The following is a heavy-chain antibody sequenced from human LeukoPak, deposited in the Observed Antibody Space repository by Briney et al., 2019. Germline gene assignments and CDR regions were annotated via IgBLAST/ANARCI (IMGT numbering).Heavy chain of an antibody. V-gene: IGHV3-23*01. Sequence: GGSLRLSCAASGFTFSTSALSWVRQAPGKGLQWVSTISGSGGSTYYADSVKGRFTISRDNSKNTLYLQMSSLRAADTAIYYCAKGRPIHFDYWGQGTLVTVSS. CDR3: AKGRPIHFDY. CDR1: GFTFSTSA. J-gene: IGHJ4*02. CDR2: ISGSGGST.